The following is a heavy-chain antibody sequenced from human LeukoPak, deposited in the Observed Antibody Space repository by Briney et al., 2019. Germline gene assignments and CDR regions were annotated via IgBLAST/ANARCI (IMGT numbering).Heavy chain of an antibody. CDR2: INHSGST. CDR3: ARGRKYTYGYTVTELGSGYFDY. Sequence: SETLSLTCAVYGGSFSGYYWSWIRQPPGKGLEWIGEINHSGSTNYNPSLKSRVTISVDTSKNQFSLKLSSVTAADTAMYHCARGRKYTYGYTVTELGSGYFDYWGQGTLVTVSS. J-gene: IGHJ4*02. V-gene: IGHV4-34*01. D-gene: IGHD5-18*01. CDR1: GGSFSGYY.